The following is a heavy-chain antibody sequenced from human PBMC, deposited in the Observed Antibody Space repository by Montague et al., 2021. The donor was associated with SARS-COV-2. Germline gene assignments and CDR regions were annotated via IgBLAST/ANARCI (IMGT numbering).Heavy chain of an antibody. CDR3: ARGGIAARRHYLDY. CDR2: INHSGST. J-gene: IGHJ4*02. V-gene: IGHV4-34*01. CDR1: GGSFSNYY. Sequence: SETLSLTCAVYGGSFSNYYWTWIRQPPGKGLEWIGEINHSGSTNYNPSLKSRVTISVDTSKNQFSLKLSSVTAADTAVYFCARGGIAARRHYLDYWGQGTPCSGSS. D-gene: IGHD6-6*01.